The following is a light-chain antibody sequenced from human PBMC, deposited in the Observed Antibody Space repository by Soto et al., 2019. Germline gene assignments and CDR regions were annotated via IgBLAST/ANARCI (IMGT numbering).Light chain of an antibody. Sequence: EIVLTQPPGTLSLSPGERATLSCRASQSVSSSYLAWYQQKPGQAPRLLIYDASIRATGIRDRFSGSRSGTVFTLTISRLELEGLAVYYCQQYGNSPITCGQGTRLYMK. CDR1: QSVSSSY. CDR3: QQYGNSPIT. V-gene: IGKV3-20*01. J-gene: IGKJ5*01. CDR2: DAS.